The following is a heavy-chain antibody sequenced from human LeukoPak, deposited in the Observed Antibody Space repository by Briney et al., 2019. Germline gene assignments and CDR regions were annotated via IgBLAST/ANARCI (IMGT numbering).Heavy chain of an antibody. CDR3: ARALWAWIKDAFDI. Sequence: GGSLRLSCAASGITFSSYWMSWVRQAPGKGLEWVANIKQDGSEKYYVDSVKGRFTISRDNAKNSLYLQMNSLRAEDTAVYYCARALWAWIKDAFDIWGQGTMVTVSS. CDR2: IKQDGSEK. CDR1: GITFSSYW. D-gene: IGHD5-12*01. V-gene: IGHV3-7*03. J-gene: IGHJ3*02.